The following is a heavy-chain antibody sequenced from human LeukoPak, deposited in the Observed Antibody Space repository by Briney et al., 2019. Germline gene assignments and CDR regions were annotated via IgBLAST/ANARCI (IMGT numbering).Heavy chain of an antibody. V-gene: IGHV3-7*01. Sequence: GGSLRLSCAASGFTFSSYWMSWVRQAPGKGLGWVANIKQEGSEKYYVDSVKGRFTISRDNAKNSLYLQMNSLRAEDTAVYYCARGPVGATGQYYFDYWGQGTLVTVSS. CDR3: ARGPVGATGQYYFDY. CDR2: IKQEGSEK. D-gene: IGHD1-26*01. CDR1: GFTFSSYW. J-gene: IGHJ4*02.